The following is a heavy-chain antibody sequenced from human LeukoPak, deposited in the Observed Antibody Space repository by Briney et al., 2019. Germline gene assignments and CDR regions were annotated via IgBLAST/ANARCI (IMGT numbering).Heavy chain of an antibody. J-gene: IGHJ4*02. CDR2: INHSGST. D-gene: IGHD3-10*01. CDR3: ARGRVKYSLVRGVIIPRYYFDY. Sequence: SETLSLTCAVYGGSFSGHYWSWIRQPPGKGLEWIGEINHSGSTNYNPSLKSRVTISVDTSKNQFSLKLSSVTAADTAVYYCARGRVKYSLVRGVIIPRYYFDYWGQGTLVTVSS. CDR1: GGSFSGHY. V-gene: IGHV4-34*01.